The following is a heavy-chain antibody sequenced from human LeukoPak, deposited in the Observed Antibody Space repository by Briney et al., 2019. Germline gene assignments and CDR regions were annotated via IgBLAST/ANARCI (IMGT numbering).Heavy chain of an antibody. D-gene: IGHD3-16*01. J-gene: IGHJ4*02. CDR3: ARNSGPLWGVSFDY. Sequence: ASVKVSCKASGYTFTGYYMHWVRQAPGQGLEWMGWISAYNGNTNYAQKLQGRVTMTTDTSTSTAYMELRSLRSDDTAVYYCARNSGPLWGVSFDYWGQGTLVTVSS. CDR2: ISAYNGNT. CDR1: GYTFTGYY. V-gene: IGHV1-18*04.